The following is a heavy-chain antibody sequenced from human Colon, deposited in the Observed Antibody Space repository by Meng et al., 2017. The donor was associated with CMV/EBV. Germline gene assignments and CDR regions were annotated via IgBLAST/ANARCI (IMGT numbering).Heavy chain of an antibody. J-gene: IGHJ5*02. CDR2: ISAYSGNT. CDR3: ARLNGGNSGDWFDP. CDR1: GFPFTSYS. V-gene: IGHV1-18*04. Sequence: ASVKVSCKASGFPFTSYSFTWVRQAPGQGLEWLGWISAYSGNTNYAQIVQGRVTMTTDPSTTTAYMELRNLRSDDTAVYYCARLNGGNSGDWFDPWGQGTLVTVSS. D-gene: IGHD4-23*01.